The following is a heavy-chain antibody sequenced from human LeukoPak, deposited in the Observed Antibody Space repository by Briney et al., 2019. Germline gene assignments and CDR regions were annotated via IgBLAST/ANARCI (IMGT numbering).Heavy chain of an antibody. D-gene: IGHD3-10*01. Sequence: GGSLRLSCAASGFTFSSYAMTWVRQAPGKGLEWVSLITGGGGSTYYADSVKGRFTISRDNSKNTLLLQMNSLRAEDTAVYFCAKASGSVYGSEFFDYWGQGTLVTVSS. CDR1: GFTFSSYA. CDR2: ITGGGGST. J-gene: IGHJ4*02. V-gene: IGHV3-23*01. CDR3: AKASGSVYGSEFFDY.